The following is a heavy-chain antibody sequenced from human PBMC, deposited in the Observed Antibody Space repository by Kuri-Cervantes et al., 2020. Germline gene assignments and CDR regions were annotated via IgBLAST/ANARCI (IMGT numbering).Heavy chain of an antibody. V-gene: IGHV4-34*01. CDR1: GGSFSGYY. J-gene: IGHJ5*02. D-gene: IGHD3-22*01. Sequence: SETLSLTCAAYGGSFSGYYWSWIRQPPGKGLEWIGEINRGGSTNYNPSLKSRVTISVDTSKNQFSLKLSSVTAADTAVYYCAREIGGIVVDNWFDPWGQGTLVTVSS. CDR3: AREIGGIVVDNWFDP. CDR2: INRGGST.